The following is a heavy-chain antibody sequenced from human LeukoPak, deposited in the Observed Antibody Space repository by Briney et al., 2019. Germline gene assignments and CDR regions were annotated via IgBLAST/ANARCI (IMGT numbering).Heavy chain of an antibody. CDR1: GYTFIDYY. J-gene: IGHJ4*02. CDR2: INPHSGGT. V-gene: IGHV1-2*02. D-gene: IGHD6-13*01. CDR3: ARARYNSSWYHFDY. Sequence: ASVKVSCKTSGYTFIDYYIHWVRQAPGQGLEWMGWINPHSGGTNYAQKFQGRVTMTRDTSITTVYMELRRLTSDDTAVYYCARARYNSSWYHFDYWGQGALVSVSS.